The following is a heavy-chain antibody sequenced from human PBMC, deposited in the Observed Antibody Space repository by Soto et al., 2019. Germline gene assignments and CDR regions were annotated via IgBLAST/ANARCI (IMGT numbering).Heavy chain of an antibody. D-gene: IGHD2-2*01. Sequence: PSETLSLTCTVSGGSVSSGSYYWSWIRQPPGKGLEWIGYIYYSGSTNYNPSLKSRVTISVDTSKNQFSLKLSSVTAADTAVYYCARFGEPAAMIRGDDVFDIWGQGTMVTVSS. CDR1: GGSVSSGSYY. CDR3: ARFGEPAAMIRGDDVFDI. CDR2: IYYSGST. J-gene: IGHJ3*02. V-gene: IGHV4-61*01.